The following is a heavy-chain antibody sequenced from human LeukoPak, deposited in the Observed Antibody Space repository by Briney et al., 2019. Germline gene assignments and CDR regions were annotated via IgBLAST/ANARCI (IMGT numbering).Heavy chain of an antibody. CDR1: GYTFTTYG. CDR2: ISVSTGNT. Sequence: ASLKVSCEASGYTFTTYGLSWVRQAPGQGLEWMGWISVSTGNTRYAQKVQGRVTMTTDTSTSTAYMEVTNLRSDDTAVYYCVRDLGDDKSGVGYFDYWGQGTLVTVSS. D-gene: IGHD3-22*01. CDR3: VRDLGDDKSGVGYFDY. V-gene: IGHV1-18*01. J-gene: IGHJ4*02.